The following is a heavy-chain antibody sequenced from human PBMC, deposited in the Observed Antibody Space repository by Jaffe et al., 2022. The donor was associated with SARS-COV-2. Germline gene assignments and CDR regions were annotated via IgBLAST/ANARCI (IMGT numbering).Heavy chain of an antibody. V-gene: IGHV3-23*04. CDR1: GFTFSGYA. CDR3: AKFERWPDYYMDV. J-gene: IGHJ6*02. D-gene: IGHD3-9*01. CDR2: MSGTGGTT. Sequence: EVRLVESGGDLIQPGESLRLSCAASGFTFSGYAMAWVRQAPGKGLEWVSAMSGTGGTTFYADSVRGRFTITRDIYKDTLYLQMNSLRAGDTAVYYCAKFERWPDYYMDVWGQGTTVNVSS.